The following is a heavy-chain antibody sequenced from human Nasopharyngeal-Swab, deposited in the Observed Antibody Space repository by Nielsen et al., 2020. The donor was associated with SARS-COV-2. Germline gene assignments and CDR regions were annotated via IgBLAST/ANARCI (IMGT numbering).Heavy chain of an antibody. CDR3: ARTPYSTRGLDFDY. D-gene: IGHD2/OR15-2a*01. CDR1: RFSLSTSGMC. CDR2: IDWDDDK. V-gene: IGHV2-70*11. J-gene: IGHJ4*02. Sequence: SGPTLVKPPQTLTLTCTFSRFSLSTSGMCVSWIRQPPGKALEWLARIDWDDDKYYSTSLKTRLTISKDTSKNQVVLTMTNMDPVDTATHYCARTPYSTRGLDFDYWGQGTLVTVSS.